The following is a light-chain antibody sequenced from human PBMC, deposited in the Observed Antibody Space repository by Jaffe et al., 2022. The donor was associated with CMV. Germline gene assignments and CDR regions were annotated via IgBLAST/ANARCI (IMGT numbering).Light chain of an antibody. CDR3: LQDYTYPRT. V-gene: IGKV1-6*01. Sequence: ATQMTQSPSSLSASVGDRVIITCRASQGIRNDLGWYQQKSGKAPKLLIYAASTLQSGVPSRFSGSGSGTDFTLTITSLQPEDFATYYCLQDYTYPRTFGQGTKVEV. CDR2: AAS. CDR1: QGIRND. J-gene: IGKJ1*01.